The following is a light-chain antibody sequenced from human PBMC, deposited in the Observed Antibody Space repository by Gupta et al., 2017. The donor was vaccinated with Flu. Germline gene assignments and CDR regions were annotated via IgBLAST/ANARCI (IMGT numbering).Light chain of an antibody. V-gene: IGLV1-51*01. J-gene: IGLJ3*02. Sequence: VTISSSGSTSNIGNKYVSWYQQLPGKEPKLLIYEIRKRPSGVPDRFSGSKSGTSATLAITGLQTADEADYYCAAWANDLSVGLFGGGTKVTVL. CDR1: TSNIGNKY. CDR2: EIR. CDR3: AAWANDLSVGL.